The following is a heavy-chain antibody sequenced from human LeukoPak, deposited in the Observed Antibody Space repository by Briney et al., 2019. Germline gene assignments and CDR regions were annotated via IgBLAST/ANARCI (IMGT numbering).Heavy chain of an antibody. V-gene: IGHV1-2*02. CDR3: ARESQEGYYYDNSGMDV. D-gene: IGHD3-22*01. J-gene: IGHJ6*04. Sequence: ASVKVSCKASGYTFTGYYMHWVGQPPGQGLEWMGWINPNSGGTNYAQKFQGRVTMTSDTSISTAYMELSRLKSDDTAVYYCARESQEGYYYDNSGMDVWGKGTTATVSS. CDR1: GYTFTGYY. CDR2: INPNSGGT.